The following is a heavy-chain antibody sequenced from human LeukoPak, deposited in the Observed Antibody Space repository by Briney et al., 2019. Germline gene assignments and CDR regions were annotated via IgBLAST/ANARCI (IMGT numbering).Heavy chain of an antibody. CDR2: ISGSGGST. J-gene: IGHJ6*02. V-gene: IGHV3-23*01. Sequence: LPPAPSRLTLTRHPMTRLRHPPRPPPEWVSAISGSGGSTYYADSVKGRFTISRDNSKNTLYLQMNSLRAEDTAVYYCAKGDGGLLEFYGMDVWGQGTTVTVSS. CDR1: RLTLTRHP. D-gene: IGHD4-23*01. CDR3: AKGDGGLLEFYGMDV.